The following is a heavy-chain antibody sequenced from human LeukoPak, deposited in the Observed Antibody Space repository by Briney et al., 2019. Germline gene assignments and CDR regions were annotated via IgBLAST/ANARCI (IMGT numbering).Heavy chain of an antibody. V-gene: IGHV1-8*01. CDR1: GYTFTSYD. J-gene: IGHJ5*02. CDR2: MNPNSGNT. D-gene: IGHD2-15*01. CDR3: ARGQSARISDWFDP. Sequence: ASVKVSCKASGYTFTSYDINWVRQATGQGLEWMGWMNPNSGNTGYALKFQGRVTMTRNTSISTAYMELSSLRSEDTAVYYCARGQSARISDWFDPWGQGTLVTVSS.